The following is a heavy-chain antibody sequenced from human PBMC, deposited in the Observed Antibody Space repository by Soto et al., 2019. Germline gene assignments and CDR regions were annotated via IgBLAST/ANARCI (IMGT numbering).Heavy chain of an antibody. CDR1: GGTFSSYA. Sequence: QVQLVQSGAEVKKPGSSVKVSCKASGGTFSSYAISWVRQAPGQGLEWMGGIIPIFGTANYAQKFQGRVTITADESTSTAYMELSSLRSEDTAVYYCASEQQLAPRTPPEYYYYGMDVWGQGTTVTVSS. CDR3: ASEQQLAPRTPPEYYYYGMDV. D-gene: IGHD6-13*01. J-gene: IGHJ6*02. V-gene: IGHV1-69*01. CDR2: IIPIFGTA.